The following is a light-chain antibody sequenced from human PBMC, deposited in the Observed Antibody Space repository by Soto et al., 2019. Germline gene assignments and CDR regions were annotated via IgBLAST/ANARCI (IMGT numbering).Light chain of an antibody. J-gene: IGKJ4*01. CDR1: QGISSY. Sequence: AIRMTQSPSSFSASTGDRVTITCRASQGISSYLAWYQQKPGKAPKLLIYAASTLQSGVPSRFIGSGSGTDFTLTISCLQSEDFATYYCQQYYSYPLTFGGGTKVDIK. CDR3: QQYYSYPLT. V-gene: IGKV1-8*01. CDR2: AAS.